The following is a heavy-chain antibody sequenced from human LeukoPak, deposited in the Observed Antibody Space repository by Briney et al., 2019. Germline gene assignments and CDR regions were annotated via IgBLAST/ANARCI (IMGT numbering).Heavy chain of an antibody. CDR1: GGSFSGYY. J-gene: IGHJ4*02. D-gene: IGHD6-19*01. CDR2: INHSGST. CDR3: VRGRRSSSGWYFDY. Sequence: PSETLSLTCAVYGGSFSGYYWSWIRQPPGKGLEWIGEINHSGSTNYNPSLKSRVTISVDTSKNQFSLKLSSVTAADTAVYYCVRGRRSSSGWYFDYWGQGTLVTVSS. V-gene: IGHV4-34*01.